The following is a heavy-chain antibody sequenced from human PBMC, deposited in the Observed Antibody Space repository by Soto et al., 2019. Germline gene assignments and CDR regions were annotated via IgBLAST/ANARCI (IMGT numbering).Heavy chain of an antibody. CDR1: GYSFTSYW. CDR3: ARGAVAGRSTNWFDP. D-gene: IGHD6-19*01. V-gene: IGHV5-51*01. Sequence: KISCKGSGYSFTSYWIGWVRQMPGIGLEWMGIIYPGDSDTRYSPSFQGQVTISADKSISTAYLQWSSLKASDTAMYYCARGAVAGRSTNWFDPWGQGTLVTVSS. J-gene: IGHJ5*02. CDR2: IYPGDSDT.